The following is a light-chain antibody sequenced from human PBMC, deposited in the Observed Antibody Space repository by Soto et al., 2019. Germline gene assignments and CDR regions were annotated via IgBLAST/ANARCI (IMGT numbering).Light chain of an antibody. V-gene: IGKV1-39*01. J-gene: IGKJ1*01. CDR3: QQSYSTPPWT. Sequence: DIQMTQSPASLSASVGDRVTITCRASQTISSYLNWYQKKPGKAPTLLIYAASTLQSGVPSRFSGSRSGTDFTLTISSLQPEDFATYYCQQSYSTPPWTFGQGTKVDIK. CDR2: AAS. CDR1: QTISSY.